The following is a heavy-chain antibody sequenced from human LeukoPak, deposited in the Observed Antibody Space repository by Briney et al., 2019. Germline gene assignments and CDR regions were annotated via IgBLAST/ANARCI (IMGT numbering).Heavy chain of an antibody. CDR3: ARDGDMTTVTTGWFDP. CDR1: GFTFSSFS. Sequence: GGSLRLSCAASGFTFSSFSMNWVRQAPGKGLEWVSSISSSSSYIYYADSVKGRFTISRDNAKNSLYLQMNSLRAEDTAVYYCARDGDMTTVTTGWFDPWGQGTLVTVSS. J-gene: IGHJ5*02. V-gene: IGHV3-21*01. D-gene: IGHD4-11*01. CDR2: ISSSSSYI.